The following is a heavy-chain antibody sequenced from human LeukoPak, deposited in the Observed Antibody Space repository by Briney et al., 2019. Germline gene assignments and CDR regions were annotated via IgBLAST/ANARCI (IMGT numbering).Heavy chain of an antibody. CDR2: MYSSGST. D-gene: IGHD6-13*01. Sequence: SETLSLTCTVSGGSISITSYYWGWIRQPPGKGLEWIGSMYSSGSTYYNPSLKSRVTISVDTSKNQFSLKLSSVTAADTAVYYCARGIAAWRVVIDYWGQGTLVTVSS. J-gene: IGHJ4*02. CDR3: ARGIAAWRVVIDY. V-gene: IGHV4-39*07. CDR1: GGSISITSYY.